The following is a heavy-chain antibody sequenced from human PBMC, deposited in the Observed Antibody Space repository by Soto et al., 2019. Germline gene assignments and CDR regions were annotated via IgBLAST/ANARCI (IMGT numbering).Heavy chain of an antibody. CDR1: GYTFNTYA. V-gene: IGHV1-3*01. D-gene: IGHD6-13*01. CDR3: ARAPSWYIFDY. Sequence: QVQLVQSGAEVKKPGASVKVSCKASGYTFNTYAMHWVRQAPGQRLEWMGWINAGNGNTKYSQKFQGRVTITRDTSASTAHMELSSLRSEDMAEDYCARAPSWYIFDYWGQGTLVTVSS. CDR2: INAGNGNT. J-gene: IGHJ4*02.